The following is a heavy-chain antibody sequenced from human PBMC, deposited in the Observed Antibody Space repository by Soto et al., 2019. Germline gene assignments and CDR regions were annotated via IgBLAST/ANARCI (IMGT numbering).Heavy chain of an antibody. Sequence: QVQLVESGGGVVQPGRSLRLSCEASGFTFSNYGMHWVRQAPGKGLEWVAVIWTGGSRRYYADSLKGRFTISRDNAKKTLFLQMNNLRAEDTAVYYCARPDIVAAIGGALDCWGQGTLVTVSS. CDR3: ARPDIVAAIGGALDC. V-gene: IGHV3-33*01. CDR1: GFTFSNYG. J-gene: IGHJ4*02. CDR2: IWTGGSRR. D-gene: IGHD5-12*01.